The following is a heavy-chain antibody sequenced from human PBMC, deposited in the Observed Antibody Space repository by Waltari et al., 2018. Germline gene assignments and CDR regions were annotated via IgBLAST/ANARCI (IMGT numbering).Heavy chain of an antibody. CDR3: ARGPYSGYFFVDY. D-gene: IGHD5-12*01. V-gene: IGHV4-59*06. CDR1: GGSISSYY. CDR2: IYYSGST. J-gene: IGHJ4*02. Sequence: QVQLQESGPGLVKPSETLSLTCTVSGGSISSYYWSWIRQPAGKGLEWIGYIYYSGSTYYNPSLKSRVTISVDTSKNQFSLKLSSVTAADTAVYYCARGPYSGYFFVDYWGQGTLVTVSS.